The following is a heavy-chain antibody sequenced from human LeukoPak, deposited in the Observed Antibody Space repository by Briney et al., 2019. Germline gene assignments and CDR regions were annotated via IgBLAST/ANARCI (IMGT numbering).Heavy chain of an antibody. CDR3: ATGKNCSGGACYSEFDY. CDR1: GFTFPTIG. J-gene: IGHJ4*02. CDR2: ISFDGSNE. V-gene: IGHV3-30*03. D-gene: IGHD2-15*01. Sequence: GGSLRLSCAASGFTFPTIGMHWVRQAPGKGLEWVAVISFDGSNEYYADSVKGRFTISRDNSKNTMYLQMNSLRGDDTAAYYCATGKNCSGGACYSEFDYWGQGTLVTVSS.